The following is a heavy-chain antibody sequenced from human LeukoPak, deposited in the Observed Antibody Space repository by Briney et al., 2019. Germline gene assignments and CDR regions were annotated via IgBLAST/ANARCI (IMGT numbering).Heavy chain of an antibody. D-gene: IGHD3-10*01. J-gene: IGHJ3*02. V-gene: IGHV1-8*03. CDR3: ARGSGSILLLWFGELLLHDAFDI. CDR1: GYTFTSYD. Sequence: GASVKVSCKASGYTFTSYDINWVRQATGQGLEWMGWMNPNSGNTRYTQKFQGRVTITRNTSISTAYMELSRLRSEAKAVYYCARGSGSILLLWFGELLLHDAFDIWGQGTMVTVSS. CDR2: MNPNSGNT.